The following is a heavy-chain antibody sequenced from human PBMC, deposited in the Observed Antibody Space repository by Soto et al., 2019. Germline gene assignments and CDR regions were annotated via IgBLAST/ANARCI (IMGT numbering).Heavy chain of an antibody. D-gene: IGHD6-13*01. J-gene: IGHJ5*02. Sequence: SETLSLTCTVSGGSISSYYWSWIRQPPGKGLEWIGYIYYSGSTNYNPSLKSRVTISVDTSKNQFSLKLSSVTAADTAVYYCARDKAAAGTNWFDPWGQGTLVTVSS. CDR2: IYYSGST. CDR1: GGSISSYY. V-gene: IGHV4-59*01. CDR3: ARDKAAAGTNWFDP.